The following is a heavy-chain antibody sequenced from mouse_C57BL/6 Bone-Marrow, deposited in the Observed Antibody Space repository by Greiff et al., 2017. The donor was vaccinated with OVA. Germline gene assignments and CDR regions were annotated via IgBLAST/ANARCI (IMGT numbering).Heavy chain of an antibody. CDR2: IRLKSDNYAT. D-gene: IGHD3-1*01. CDR1: GFTFSNYW. V-gene: IGHV6-3*01. J-gene: IGHJ3*01. CDR3: TGAGRAWFAY. Sequence: DVKLVESGGGLVQPGGSMKLSCVASGFTFSNYWMNWVRQSPEKGLEWVAQIRLKSDNYATHYAESVKGRFTISRDDSKSSVYLQMNNLRAEDTGIYYCTGAGRAWFAYWGQGTLVTVSA.